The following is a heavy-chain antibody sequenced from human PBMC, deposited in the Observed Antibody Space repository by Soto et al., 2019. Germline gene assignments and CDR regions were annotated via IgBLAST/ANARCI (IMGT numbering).Heavy chain of an antibody. J-gene: IGHJ4*02. D-gene: IGHD2-15*01. CDR1: GGSISSYY. V-gene: IGHV4-59*08. CDR2: IYYSGST. CDR3: AILAGGSSFGAYFDY. Sequence: SETLSLTCTVSGGSISSYYWTWIRQPPGKGLEWIGYIYYSGSTNYNPSLKSRVTISVATSKTQFSLKLSSVTAADTAVYYCAILAGGSSFGAYFDYWGQGTLVTVSS.